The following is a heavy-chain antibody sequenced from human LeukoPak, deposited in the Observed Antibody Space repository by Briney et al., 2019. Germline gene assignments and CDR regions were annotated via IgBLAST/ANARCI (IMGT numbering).Heavy chain of an antibody. J-gene: IGHJ4*02. D-gene: IGHD3-22*01. CDR3: ARVGYDTSGYRGPIDY. V-gene: IGHV3-30*04. Sequence: GGSLRLSCAASGFTFSSSAMHWVRQAPGEGLEWVAVISYHGRNKYYADSVKGRFSISRDNSKNTLYLQMNSLRAEDTAVFYCARVGYDTSGYRGPIDYWGQGTLVTVSS. CDR2: ISYHGRNK. CDR1: GFTFSSSA.